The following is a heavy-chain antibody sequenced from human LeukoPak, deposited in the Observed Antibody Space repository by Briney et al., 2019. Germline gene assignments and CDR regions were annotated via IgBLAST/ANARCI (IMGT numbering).Heavy chain of an antibody. CDR1: GFTFSSYG. Sequence: PGGSLRLSCAASGFTFSSYGMHWVRQAPGKGLEWVAVISYDGSNKYYADSVKGRFTISRDNSKNTLYLQMNSLRAEDTAAYYCAKVGASGSLFDYWGQGTLVTVSS. V-gene: IGHV3-30*18. J-gene: IGHJ4*02. CDR2: ISYDGSNK. D-gene: IGHD1-26*01. CDR3: AKVGASGSLFDY.